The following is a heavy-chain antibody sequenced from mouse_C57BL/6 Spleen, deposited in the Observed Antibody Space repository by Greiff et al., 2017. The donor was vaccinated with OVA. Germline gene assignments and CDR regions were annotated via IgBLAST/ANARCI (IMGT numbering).Heavy chain of an antibody. Sequence: QVQLKQPGTELVKPGASVKLSCKASGYTFTSYWMHWVKQRPGQGLEWIGNINPSNGGTNYNEKFKSKATLTVDKSSRTAYMQLSSLTSEDSAVYYCARSGATMRYAMDYWGQGTSVTVSS. CDR2: INPSNGGT. CDR3: ARSGATMRYAMDY. V-gene: IGHV1-53*01. CDR1: GYTFTSYW. D-gene: IGHD2-4*01. J-gene: IGHJ4*01.